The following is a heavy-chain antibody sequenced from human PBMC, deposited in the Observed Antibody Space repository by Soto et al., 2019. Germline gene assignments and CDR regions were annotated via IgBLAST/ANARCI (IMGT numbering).Heavy chain of an antibody. Sequence: SLRLSCAASGFTFSSYAMHWVRQAPGKGLEWVAVISYDGSNKYYADSVKGRFTISRDNSKNTLYLQMNSLRAEDTAVYYCARVDPIAVAGTDGDYWGQGTLVTVS. CDR2: ISYDGSNK. D-gene: IGHD6-19*01. CDR3: ARVDPIAVAGTDGDY. J-gene: IGHJ4*02. V-gene: IGHV3-30-3*01. CDR1: GFTFSSYA.